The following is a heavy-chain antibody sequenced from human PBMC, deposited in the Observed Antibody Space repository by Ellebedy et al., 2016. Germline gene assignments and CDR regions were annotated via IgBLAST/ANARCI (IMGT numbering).Heavy chain of an antibody. CDR3: AKDRVRDVPIYNDAMDV. J-gene: IGHJ6*02. D-gene: IGHD1-1*01. CDR1: GTGFRTYT. V-gene: IGHV3-64D*06. CDR2: VSSSGITT. Sequence: GESLKISXSGSGTGFRTYTIQWVRQAPGKGLESVSAVSSSGITTYFADSVKGRFTISRDNSKSTVYLQMSSLGVEDTAIYYCAKDRVRDVPIYNDAMDVWGQGTTVTVSS.